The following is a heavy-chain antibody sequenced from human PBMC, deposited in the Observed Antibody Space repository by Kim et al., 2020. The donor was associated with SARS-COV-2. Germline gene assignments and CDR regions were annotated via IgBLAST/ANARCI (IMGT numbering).Heavy chain of an antibody. Sequence: GGSLRLSCAASGFTFSNAWMSWVRQAPGKGLEWVGRIKSKTDGGTTDYAAPVKGRFTISRDDSKNTLYLQMNSLKTEDTAVYYCTMYRGDYYDSSGYYGNFDYWGQGTLVTVSS. D-gene: IGHD3-22*01. CDR1: GFTFSNAW. CDR2: IKSKTDGGTT. V-gene: IGHV3-15*01. J-gene: IGHJ4*02. CDR3: TMYRGDYYDSSGYYGNFDY.